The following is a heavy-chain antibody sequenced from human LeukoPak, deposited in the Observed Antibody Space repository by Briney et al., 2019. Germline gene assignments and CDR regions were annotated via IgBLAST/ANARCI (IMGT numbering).Heavy chain of an antibody. Sequence: SETQSLTCTVSGGSLSGFYWSWVRQPPGEGLECIGYIHYSGSTNYVPSLKSRARISLDTSKNQFSLSLNSVTAADTAVYYCARLGLRIETHSIPDYWGLGTLVTVSS. CDR3: ARLGLRIETHSIPDY. V-gene: IGHV4-59*08. J-gene: IGHJ4*02. CDR2: IHYSGST. CDR1: GGSLSGFY. D-gene: IGHD2-21*01.